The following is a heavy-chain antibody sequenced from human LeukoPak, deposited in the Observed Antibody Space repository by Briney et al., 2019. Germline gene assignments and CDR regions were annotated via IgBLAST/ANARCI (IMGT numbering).Heavy chain of an antibody. V-gene: IGHV4-4*02. Sequence: SETLSLTCGVSGGSISNSNWWSWVRQPPGKGLEWIGEIYHSGSTNCNPSLKSRVTISVDKSKNQFSLKLSSVTAADTAVYYCARVIAAAGRAAFDIWGQGTMVTVSS. CDR2: IYHSGST. D-gene: IGHD6-13*01. CDR1: GGSISNSNW. CDR3: ARVIAAAGRAAFDI. J-gene: IGHJ3*02.